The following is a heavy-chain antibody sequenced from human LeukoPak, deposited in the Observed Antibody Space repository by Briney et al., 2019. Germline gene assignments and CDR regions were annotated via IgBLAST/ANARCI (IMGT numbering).Heavy chain of an antibody. D-gene: IGHD7-27*01. CDR3: ARDSTGDDAFDI. V-gene: IGHV4-59*01. CDR1: GGSISSYY. J-gene: IGHJ3*02. Sequence: SSETLSLTCTVSGGSISSYYWSWIRQPPGKGLEWTGYIYYSGSTNYNPSLKSRVTISVDTSKNQFSLKLSSVTAADTAVYYCARDSTGDDAFDIWGQGTMVTVSS. CDR2: IYYSGST.